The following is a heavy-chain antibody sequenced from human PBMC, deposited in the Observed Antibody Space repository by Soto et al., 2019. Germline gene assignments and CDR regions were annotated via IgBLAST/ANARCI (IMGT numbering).Heavy chain of an antibody. J-gene: IGHJ6*03. CDR3: ARGCATTPLFWSGYYNYYYYMDV. Sequence: SETLSLTCAVSGGSISSSNWWSWVRQPPGKGLEWIGEIYHSGSTNYNPSLKSRVTISVDKSKNQFSLKLSSVTAADTAVYYCARGCATTPLFWSGYYNYYYYMDVWGKGTTVTVSS. V-gene: IGHV4-4*02. CDR2: IYHSGST. CDR1: GGSISSSNW. D-gene: IGHD3-3*01.